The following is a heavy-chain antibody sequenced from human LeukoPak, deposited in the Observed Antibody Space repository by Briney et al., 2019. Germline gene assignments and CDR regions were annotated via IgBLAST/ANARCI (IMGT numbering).Heavy chain of an antibody. CDR3: ARQLLFPNWFDP. J-gene: IGHJ5*02. V-gene: IGHV6-1*01. CDR1: GDIVSSNSAA. D-gene: IGHD2-21*01. CDR2: TYYRSNWYN. Sequence: SQTLSLTCAISGDIVSSNSAAWNWIRQSPSRGLEWLVRTYYRSNWYNDYAVSVKSRITINADTSKNQFSLQLNSVTPEDTAVYYCARQLLFPNWFDPWGLGTLVTVSS.